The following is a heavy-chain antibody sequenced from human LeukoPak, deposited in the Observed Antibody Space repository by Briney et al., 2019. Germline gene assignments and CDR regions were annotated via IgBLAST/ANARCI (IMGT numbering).Heavy chain of an antibody. CDR3: AKVHTLYYDILTGYPDC. V-gene: IGHV3-23*01. CDR1: GFTFSSYA. D-gene: IGHD3-9*01. Sequence: GGSLRLSCAASGFTFSSYAMSWVRQAPGKGLEWVSAISGSGGSTYYADSVKGRFTISRDNSKNTLYLQMNSLRAEDTAVYYCAKVHTLYYDILTGYPDCWGQGTLVTVSS. CDR2: ISGSGGST. J-gene: IGHJ4*02.